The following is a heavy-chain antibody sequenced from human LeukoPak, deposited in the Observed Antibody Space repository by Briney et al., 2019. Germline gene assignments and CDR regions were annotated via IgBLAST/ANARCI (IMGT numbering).Heavy chain of an antibody. CDR2: IYSTGDT. CDR1: GASINNYY. V-gene: IGHV4-59*01. Sequence: SETLSLTCTVSGASINNYYWSWVRQPPLKGLEWIGYIYSTGDTSYNPSLESRVSISMDTSKNHFSLEITSVTAADTAVYYCARDGPAGKDYDFWSGPYYFGYWGQGTLVTVSS. D-gene: IGHD3-3*01. J-gene: IGHJ4*02. CDR3: ARDGPAGKDYDFWSGPYYFGY.